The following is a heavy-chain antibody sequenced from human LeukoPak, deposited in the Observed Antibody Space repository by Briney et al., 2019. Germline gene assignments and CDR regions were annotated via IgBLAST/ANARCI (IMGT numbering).Heavy chain of an antibody. V-gene: IGHV3-7*01. CDR3: ALNPDYYGSGSFDY. Sequence: QPGGSLRLSCAASGFTVSSNYMSWVRQAPGKGLEWVADIKEDGSEKYYVDSVKGRFTISRDNAKNSLYLQMNSLRAEDTAVYYCALNPDYYGSGSFDYWGQGTLVTVSS. CDR2: IKEDGSEK. CDR1: GFTVSSNY. J-gene: IGHJ4*02. D-gene: IGHD3-10*01.